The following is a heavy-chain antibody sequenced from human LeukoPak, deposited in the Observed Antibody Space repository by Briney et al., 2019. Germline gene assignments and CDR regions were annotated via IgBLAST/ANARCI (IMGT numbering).Heavy chain of an antibody. CDR1: NGSISSYF. Sequence: PSETLSLTCTVSNGSISSYFWSCIRQPAGKGLEWIGRIHTSGTTNYNPSLKSRVTMSVDTSKNQFSLELSSVTAADTAVYFCAREETTRLQRAFDYWGQGTLVTVSS. D-gene: IGHD2-15*01. CDR3: AREETTRLQRAFDY. J-gene: IGHJ4*02. V-gene: IGHV4-4*07. CDR2: IHTSGTT.